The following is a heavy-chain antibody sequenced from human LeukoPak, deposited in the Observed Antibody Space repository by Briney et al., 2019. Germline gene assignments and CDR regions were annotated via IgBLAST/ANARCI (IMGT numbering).Heavy chain of an antibody. Sequence: SLRLSCAATGFTFDEYAMHWVRQAPGEGLEWVSGITWNSGNIGYADSVKGRFTISRDIAKKSLYLQMNSMRDEDMALYYCVKDRGKYSTSSGLDYWGQGILVTVSS. D-gene: IGHD6-6*01. V-gene: IGHV3-9*03. CDR3: VKDRGKYSTSSGLDY. CDR2: ITWNSGNI. CDR1: GFTFDEYA. J-gene: IGHJ4*02.